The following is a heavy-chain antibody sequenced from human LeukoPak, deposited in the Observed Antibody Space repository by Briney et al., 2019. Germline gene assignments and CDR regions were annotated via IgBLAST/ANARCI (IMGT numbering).Heavy chain of an antibody. Sequence: GGSLRLSCAASGFTFSSYWMSWVRQAPGKGLEWVANINQDGSEKYYVDSVKGRFTISRDNAKNSLYLQMSSLRAEDTALYYCASRSSVAASGPGWGQGTLDTVSS. D-gene: IGHD2-15*01. V-gene: IGHV3-7*01. CDR3: ASRSSVAASGPG. CDR2: INQDGSEK. CDR1: GFTFSSYW. J-gene: IGHJ4*02.